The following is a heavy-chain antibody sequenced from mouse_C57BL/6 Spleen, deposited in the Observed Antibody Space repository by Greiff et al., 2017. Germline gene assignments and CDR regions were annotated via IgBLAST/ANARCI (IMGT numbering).Heavy chain of an antibody. CDR3: ARTTVRSMDY. J-gene: IGHJ4*01. CDR1: GYTFTNYW. V-gene: IGHV1-63*01. CDR2: IYPGGGYT. Sequence: VQLQQSGAELVRPGTSVKMSCKASGYTFTNYWIGWAKQRPGHGLEWIGDIYPGGGYTNYNEKFKGKPTLTADKSSSTAYMQFSSLTSEDSAIYYCARTTVRSMDYWGQGTSVTVSS. D-gene: IGHD1-1*01.